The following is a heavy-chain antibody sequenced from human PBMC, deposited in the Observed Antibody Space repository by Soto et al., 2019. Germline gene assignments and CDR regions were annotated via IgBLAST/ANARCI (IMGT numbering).Heavy chain of an antibody. V-gene: IGHV4-39*01. Sequence: SETLSQTCTVSEGSITSSSHFWGWVRQPPGKGLECIGTIYFTGNTYYTPSLKSRLTMSIDTSKNEFSLRLNSVTAADTAVYYCAGQTFTIAAASYGRSNWFDPWGPGTLVTVSS. J-gene: IGHJ5*02. CDR1: EGSITSSSHF. D-gene: IGHD6-25*01. CDR3: AGQTFTIAAASYGRSNWFDP. CDR2: IYFTGNT.